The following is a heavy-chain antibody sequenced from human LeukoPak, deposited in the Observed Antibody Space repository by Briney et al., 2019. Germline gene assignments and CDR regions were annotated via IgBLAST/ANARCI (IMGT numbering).Heavy chain of an antibody. J-gene: IGHJ4*02. CDR2: IGISGRDT. CDR3: AKVGVTMLVVVYFDD. CDR1: GFTFSNYA. D-gene: IGHD3-22*01. Sequence: GGSLRLSCAASGFTFSNYAMSWVRQAPGKGLEWVSAIGISGRDTYYADSVKGRFTISRDNSKNTLYPQMNSLRAEDTAVYYCAKVGVTMLVVVYFDDWGQGTLVTVSS. V-gene: IGHV3-23*01.